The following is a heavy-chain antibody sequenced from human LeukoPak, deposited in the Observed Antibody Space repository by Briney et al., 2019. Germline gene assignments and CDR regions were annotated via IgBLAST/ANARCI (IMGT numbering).Heavy chain of an antibody. CDR1: GFTFISYW. CDR2: INGYGSST. J-gene: IGHJ4*02. CDR3: AKDRGDYFDY. Sequence: GGSLRLSCAASGFTFISYWMHWVRQAPGKGLVWVSRINGYGSSTDFADSVKGRFTISRDNAKNTLYLQMNSPRAEDTAVYYCAKDRGDYFDYWGQGTLVTVSS. V-gene: IGHV3-74*01.